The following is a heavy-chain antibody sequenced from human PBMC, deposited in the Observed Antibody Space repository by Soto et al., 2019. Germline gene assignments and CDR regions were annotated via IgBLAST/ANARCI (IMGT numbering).Heavy chain of an antibody. CDR2: ISSITNYI. V-gene: IGHV3-21*06. Sequence: GGSLRLSCAASGFTFTRYSMNWVRQAPGKGLEWVSSISSITNYIYYGDSMKGRFTISRDNAKNSLYLEMNSLRAEDTAVYYCARESEDLTSNFDYWGQGTLVTVSS. J-gene: IGHJ4*02. CDR1: GFTFTRYS. CDR3: ARESEDLTSNFDY.